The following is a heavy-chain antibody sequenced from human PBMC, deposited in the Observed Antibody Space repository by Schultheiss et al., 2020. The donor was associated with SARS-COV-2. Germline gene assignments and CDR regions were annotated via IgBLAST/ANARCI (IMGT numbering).Heavy chain of an antibody. Sequence: GGSLRLSCAASGFTFSSYGMHWVRQAPGKGLEWVAVISYDGSNKYYADSVKGRFTISRDKSRNTVFLQMNSLRVEDTAFYYCARGARFSSSSDYWGQGTLVTVSS. CDR3: ARGARFSSSSDY. J-gene: IGHJ4*02. CDR1: GFTFSSYG. CDR2: ISYDGSNK. D-gene: IGHD6-13*01. V-gene: IGHV3-30*03.